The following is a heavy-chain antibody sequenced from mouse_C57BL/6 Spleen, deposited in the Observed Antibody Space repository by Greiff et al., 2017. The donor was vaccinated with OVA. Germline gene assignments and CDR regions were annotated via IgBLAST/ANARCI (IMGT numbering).Heavy chain of an antibody. D-gene: IGHD2-3*01. J-gene: IGHJ3*01. CDR3: AREGGYLAY. V-gene: IGHV3-6*01. CDR1: GYSITSGYY. CDR2: ISYDGSN. Sequence: EVQLQQSGPGLVKPSQSLSLTCSVTGYSITSGYYWNWIRQFPGNKLEWMGYISYDGSNNYNPSLKNRISITRDTSKNQFFLKLNSVTTEDTATYYCAREGGYLAYWGQGTLVTVSA.